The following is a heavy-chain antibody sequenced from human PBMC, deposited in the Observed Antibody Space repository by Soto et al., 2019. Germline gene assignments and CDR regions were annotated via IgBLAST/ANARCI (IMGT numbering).Heavy chain of an antibody. J-gene: IGHJ6*02. Sequence: GGPLRLSCAASGFTFSSYGMHWVRQAPGKGLEWVAVISYDGSNKYYADSVKGRFTISRDNSKNTLYLQMNSLRAEDTAVYYCAKDGGDSSSWYVTYLPYYCYGMDVWGQGTTVTVSS. D-gene: IGHD6-13*01. CDR2: ISYDGSNK. CDR1: GFTFSSYG. V-gene: IGHV3-30*18. CDR3: AKDGGDSSSWYVTYLPYYCYGMDV.